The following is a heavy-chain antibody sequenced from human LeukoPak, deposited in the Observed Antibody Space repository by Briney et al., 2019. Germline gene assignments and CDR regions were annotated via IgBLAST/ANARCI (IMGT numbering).Heavy chain of an antibody. V-gene: IGHV1-69*06. J-gene: IGHJ4*02. Sequence: ASVKVSCKASGGTFSSYAISWVRQAPGQGLEWMGGIIPIFGTANYAQKFQGRVTMTEDTSTDTAYMELSSLRSEDTAVYYCATVSLYGSGSYDYWGQGTLVTVSS. CDR3: ATVSLYGSGSYDY. CDR1: GGTFSSYA. CDR2: IIPIFGTA. D-gene: IGHD3-10*01.